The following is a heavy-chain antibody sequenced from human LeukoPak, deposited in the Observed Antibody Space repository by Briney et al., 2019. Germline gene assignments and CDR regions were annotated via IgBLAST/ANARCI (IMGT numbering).Heavy chain of an antibody. CDR2: IKQDGSEK. J-gene: IGHJ6*03. CDR3: ARDAFSYYCYYMDV. V-gene: IGHV3-7*01. Sequence: GGSLRLSCAASGFTFSSYWMSWVRQAPGKGLEWVANIKQDGSEKYYVDSVKGRFTISRDNAKNSLYLQMSSLRAEDTAVYYCARDAFSYYCYYMDVWGKGTTVTVSS. CDR1: GFTFSSYW.